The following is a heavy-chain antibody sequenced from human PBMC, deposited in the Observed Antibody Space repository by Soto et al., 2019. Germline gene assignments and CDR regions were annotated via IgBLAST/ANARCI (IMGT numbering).Heavy chain of an antibody. CDR1: GGSISSSSYY. D-gene: IGHD1-26*01. J-gene: IGHJ6*02. V-gene: IGHV4-39*01. CDR3: ASGSYYIYYYYGMDV. Sequence: SETLSLTCTVSGGSISSSSYYWGWIRQPPGKGLEWIGSIYYSGSTYYNPSLKSRDTISVDTSKNQFSLKLSSVTAADTAVYYCASGSYYIYYYYGMDVWGQGTTVTVSS. CDR2: IYYSGST.